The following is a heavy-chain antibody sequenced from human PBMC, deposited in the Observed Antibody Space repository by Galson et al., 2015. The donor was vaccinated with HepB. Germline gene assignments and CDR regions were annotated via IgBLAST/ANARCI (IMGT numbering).Heavy chain of an antibody. V-gene: IGHV5-51*01. J-gene: IGHJ6*03. D-gene: IGHD2-2*01. CDR3: ARHPMGQLLTDNYYYMVV. CDR2: IYPGDSDT. CDR1: GYSFTSYW. Sequence: QSGAEVKKPGESLKISCKGSGYSFTSYWIGWVRQMPGKGLEWMGVIYPGDSDTRYSPSFQGQVTISADKSISTAYLQWSSLKASDTAMYYCARHPMGQLLTDNYYYMVVCGQGTMVAVSS.